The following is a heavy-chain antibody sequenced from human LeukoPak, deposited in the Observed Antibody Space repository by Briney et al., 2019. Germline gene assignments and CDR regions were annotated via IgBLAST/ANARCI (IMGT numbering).Heavy chain of an antibody. D-gene: IGHD3-10*01. Sequence: PGGSLRLSCAASGFTFTNAWMTWVRQAPGKGLEWVGRIKSKADGETTDYAAPVKGRFTMSRDDSKATLYLFMNGLKAEDTAVYYCTTDLGVTMIRGVLVYWGQGALVTVS. CDR1: GFTFTNAW. CDR3: TTDLGVTMIRGVLVY. V-gene: IGHV3-15*01. CDR2: IKSKADGETT. J-gene: IGHJ4*02.